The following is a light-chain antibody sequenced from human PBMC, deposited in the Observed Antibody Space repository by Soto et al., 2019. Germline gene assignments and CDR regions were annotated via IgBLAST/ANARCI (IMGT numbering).Light chain of an antibody. Sequence: DIQMTQSPSTLSGSVGDRVTITCRASQTISSWLAWYQQKPGKAPKLLIYKASTLKGGVPSRFSGSGSGTEFTLTISSLQPDDFATYDCQQNNSESEALGQGTK. V-gene: IGKV1-5*03. CDR3: QQNNSESEA. CDR2: KAS. CDR1: QTISSW. J-gene: IGKJ1*01.